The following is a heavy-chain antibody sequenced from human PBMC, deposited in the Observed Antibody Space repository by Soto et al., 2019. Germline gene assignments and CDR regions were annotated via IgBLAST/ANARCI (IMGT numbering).Heavy chain of an antibody. J-gene: IGHJ6*02. Sequence: QVQLVESGGGVVQPGRSLRLPCAASGFTFSNYGMHWVRQAPGKGLEWVAVLWYDASIEYYADSVKGRFTISRDTSKNTLYLQMNSLRAEDTAVYFCARRIAAAVYGMDVWGQGTTVTVSS. CDR1: GFTFSNYG. CDR2: LWYDASIE. CDR3: ARRIAAAVYGMDV. D-gene: IGHD6-13*01. V-gene: IGHV3-33*01.